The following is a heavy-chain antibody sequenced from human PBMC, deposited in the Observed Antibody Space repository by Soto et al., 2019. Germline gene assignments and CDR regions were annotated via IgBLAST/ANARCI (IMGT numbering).Heavy chain of an antibody. CDR3: AKDSPQWGSSWGYYYYYYGMDV. CDR2: ISYDGSNK. D-gene: IGHD6-13*01. J-gene: IGHJ6*02. CDR1: GFTFSSYG. V-gene: IGHV3-30*18. Sequence: GGSLRLSCAASGFTFSSYGMHWVRQAPGKGLEWVAVISYDGSNKYYADSVKGRFTISRDNSKNTLYLQMNSLRAEDTAVYYCAKDSPQWGSSWGYYYYYYGMDVWGQGTTVTVSS.